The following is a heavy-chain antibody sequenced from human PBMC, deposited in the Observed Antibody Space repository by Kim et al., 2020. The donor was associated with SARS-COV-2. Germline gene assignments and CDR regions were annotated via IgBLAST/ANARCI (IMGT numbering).Heavy chain of an antibody. D-gene: IGHD3-10*01. Sequence: GGSLRLSCAASGFTFSSYAMSWVRQAPGKGLEWVSAISGSGGSTYYADSVKGRFTISRDNSKNTLYLQMNSLRAEDTAVYYCAKDSIWFGEWEKNWFDPWGQGTLVTVSS. CDR2: ISGSGGST. J-gene: IGHJ5*02. V-gene: IGHV3-23*01. CDR1: GFTFSSYA. CDR3: AKDSIWFGEWEKNWFDP.